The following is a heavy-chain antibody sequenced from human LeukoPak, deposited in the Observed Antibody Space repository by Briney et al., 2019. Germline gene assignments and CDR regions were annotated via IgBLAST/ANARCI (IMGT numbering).Heavy chain of an antibody. J-gene: IGHJ4*02. CDR2: IIPIFGTA. CDR3: ARGTVTFDY. V-gene: IGHV1-69*05. D-gene: IGHD4-11*01. Sequence: GSSVKVSCKASRGTFSSYAISWVRQAPGQGLEWMGRIIPIFGTANYAQKFQGRVTITTDESTSTAYVELRSLRSDDTAVYYCARGTVTFDYWGQGTLVTVSS. CDR1: RGTFSSYA.